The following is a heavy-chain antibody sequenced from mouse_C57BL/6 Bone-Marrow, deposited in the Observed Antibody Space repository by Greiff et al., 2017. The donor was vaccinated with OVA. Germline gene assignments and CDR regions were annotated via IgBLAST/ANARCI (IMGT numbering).Heavy chain of an antibody. CDR3: TRSHAMDY. CDR2: IDPENGDT. D-gene: IGHD1-1*01. V-gene: IGHV14-4*01. J-gene: IGHJ4*01. Sequence: DVQLQESGAELVRPGASVKLSCTASGFNIKDDYMHWVKQRPEQGLEWIGWIDPENGDTEYASKFQGKATITADTSSNTAYLQLSSLTSEDTAVYYCTRSHAMDYWGQGTSVTVSS. CDR1: GFNIKDDY.